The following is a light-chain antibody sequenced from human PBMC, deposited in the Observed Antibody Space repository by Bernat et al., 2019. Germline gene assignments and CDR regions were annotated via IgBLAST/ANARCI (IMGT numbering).Light chain of an antibody. V-gene: IGKV2-28*01. CDR3: LPDLPTSYT. J-gene: IGKJ2*01. Sequence: DIVMTQSPLSLPVTPGEPASISCRSSQSLLHSNGYKYLDWYLQKPGQSPRLLIYLGSNRASGVPDRFRGRGSGRDFTTKIRRVEADEVGVYFCLPDLPTSYTFGQGNKLEIK. CDR2: LGS. CDR1: QSLLHSNGYKY.